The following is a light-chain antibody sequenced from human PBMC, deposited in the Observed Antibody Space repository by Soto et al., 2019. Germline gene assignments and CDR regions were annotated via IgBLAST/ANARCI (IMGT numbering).Light chain of an antibody. CDR2: GAS. CDR3: QQHGAWT. CDR1: QSVGSSY. Sequence: EIVLTQSPGTLSLSPGERATLSCRASQSVGSSYLAWYQQKPGQAPRLLIYGASSRATGIPDRFSGSGSGTDFTVTISRLEPEDFAVYYCQQHGAWTFGPGTKVEIK. J-gene: IGKJ1*01. V-gene: IGKV3-20*01.